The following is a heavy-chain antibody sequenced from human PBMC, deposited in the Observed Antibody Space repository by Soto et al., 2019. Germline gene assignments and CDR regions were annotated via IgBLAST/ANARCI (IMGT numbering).Heavy chain of an antibody. CDR3: AGTYYDFWSGYSNPKYYYYGMDV. D-gene: IGHD3-3*01. CDR2: ISPYNGNT. CDR1: GYTFSSYG. J-gene: IGHJ6*02. Sequence: ASVKVSCKASGYTFSSYGISWVRQAPGQGLEWMGWISPYNGNTNYAQKLQGRVTMTTDTSTSTAYMELRSLRSDDTAVYYCAGTYYDFWSGYSNPKYYYYGMDVWGQGTTVTVSS. V-gene: IGHV1-18*01.